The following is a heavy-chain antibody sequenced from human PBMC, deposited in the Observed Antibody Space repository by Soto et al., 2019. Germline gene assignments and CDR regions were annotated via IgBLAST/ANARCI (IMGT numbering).Heavy chain of an antibody. CDR3: ARVGRGYSYKYYGMDV. V-gene: IGHV4-34*01. CDR1: GGSFSGYY. Sequence: LSLTCAVYGGSFSGYYWSWIRQPPGKGLEWIGEINHSGSTNYNPSLKSRVTISVDTSKNQFSLKLSSVTAADTAVYYCARVGRGYSYKYYGMDVWGQGTTVTVS. J-gene: IGHJ6*02. CDR2: INHSGST. D-gene: IGHD5-18*01.